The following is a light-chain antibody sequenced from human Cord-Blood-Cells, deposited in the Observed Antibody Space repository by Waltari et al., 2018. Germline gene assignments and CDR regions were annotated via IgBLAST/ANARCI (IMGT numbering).Light chain of an antibody. Sequence: DIQMTQSPSSLSASVGDRVTITCQASQDISNYLNWYQQKPGKAPKLLIYDASNLETGVPSRFSGSGSGTDFTFTISSLQPEDIATYYCQQYDNLPSLTFGPGTEVDIK. CDR1: QDISNY. CDR2: DAS. CDR3: QQYDNLPSLT. V-gene: IGKV1-33*01. J-gene: IGKJ3*01.